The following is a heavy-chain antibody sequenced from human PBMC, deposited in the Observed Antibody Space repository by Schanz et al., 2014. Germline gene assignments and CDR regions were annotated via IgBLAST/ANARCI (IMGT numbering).Heavy chain of an antibody. V-gene: IGHV3-23*04. D-gene: IGHD2-15*01. CDR3: ATESEIVVVVGTSKRGDCHH. J-gene: IGHJ1*01. CDR2: IGGSGDST. CDR1: GFNFRNYW. Sequence: EGQLVESGGGLVQPGGSLRLSCVVSGFNFRNYWMSWVRQAPGKGLEWVSGIGGSGDSTHYADSVKGRFIISRDNSKNTLYLQVNSLRAEDTAVYFCATESEIVVVVGTSKRGDCHHWGQGTLVTVSS.